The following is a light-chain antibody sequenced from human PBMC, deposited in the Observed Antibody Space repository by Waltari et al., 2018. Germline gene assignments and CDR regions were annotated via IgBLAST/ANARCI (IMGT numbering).Light chain of an antibody. CDR2: WAS. Sequence: DIVMTQSPDSLALSLGEGATINCNSSPGVLYSSNTKNYLAWFQQKPGQPPRLLIYWASTRASGVPDRFSGSGSGTDFTLTISSLQAEDVALYYCQQYHTTPYAFGQGTRLDIK. J-gene: IGKJ2*01. V-gene: IGKV4-1*01. CDR3: QQYHTTPYA. CDR1: PGVLYSSNTKNY.